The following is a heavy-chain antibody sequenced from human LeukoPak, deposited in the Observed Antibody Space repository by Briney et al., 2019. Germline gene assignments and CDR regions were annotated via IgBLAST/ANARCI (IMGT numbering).Heavy chain of an antibody. Sequence: SETLSLTCAVSGGSINSNIYYWSWIRQPPGKGLQWIGYIYYSGSTNYNPSLKSRVTISVDTSKNQFSLKLSSVTAADTAVYYCARVTSGSTHWALDYWGQGTLVTVSS. CDR1: GGSINSNIYY. J-gene: IGHJ4*02. V-gene: IGHV4-61*01. D-gene: IGHD2-15*01. CDR3: ARVTSGSTHWALDY. CDR2: IYYSGST.